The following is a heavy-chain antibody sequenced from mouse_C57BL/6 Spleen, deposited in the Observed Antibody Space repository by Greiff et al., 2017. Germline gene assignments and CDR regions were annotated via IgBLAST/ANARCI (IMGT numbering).Heavy chain of an antibody. V-gene: IGHV14-2*01. CDR1: GFNIKDYY. D-gene: IGHD1-1*01. Sequence: EVKLMESGAELVKPGASVKLSCTASGFNIKDYYMHWVKQRTEQGLEWIGRIDPEDGETKYAPKFQGKATITADTSSNTAYLQLSSLTSEDTAVYYCARDYSGSWGAMDYWGQGTSVTVSS. J-gene: IGHJ4*01. CDR2: IDPEDGET. CDR3: ARDYSGSWGAMDY.